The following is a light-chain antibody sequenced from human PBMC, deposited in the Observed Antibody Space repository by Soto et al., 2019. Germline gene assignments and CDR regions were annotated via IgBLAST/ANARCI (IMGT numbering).Light chain of an antibody. V-gene: IGKV3-11*01. CDR1: QRVEKY. CDR3: QQRKPLPPFT. J-gene: IGKJ4*01. CDR2: DTS. Sequence: EVVLTQSPATLSLSPGERAILSCRASQRVEKYLVWYQQKPGQAPRLLIYDTSNRATGIPARFSGSGSETDFTLTLSSLEPEDFAVYYCQQRKPLPPFTFGRGNKVELK.